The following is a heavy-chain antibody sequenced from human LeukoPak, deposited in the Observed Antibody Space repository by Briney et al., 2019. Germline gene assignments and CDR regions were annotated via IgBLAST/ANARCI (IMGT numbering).Heavy chain of an antibody. CDR1: GYTFTSYG. D-gene: IGHD7-27*01. CDR3: ARGPNFQLGPFDY. Sequence: GASVKVSCKASGYTFTSYGISWVRQAPGQGLEWMGWISAYNGNTNYAQKLQGRVTITTDESTSTAYMELSSLRSEDTAVYYCARGPNFQLGPFDYWGQGTLVTVSS. CDR2: ISAYNGNT. J-gene: IGHJ4*02. V-gene: IGHV1-18*01.